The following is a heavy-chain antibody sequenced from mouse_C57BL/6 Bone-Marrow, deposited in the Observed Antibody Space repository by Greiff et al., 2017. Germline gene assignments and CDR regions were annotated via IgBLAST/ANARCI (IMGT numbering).Heavy chain of an antibody. J-gene: IGHJ3*01. CDR1: GFNIKDDY. V-gene: IGHV14-4*01. CDR2: IDPENGDT. D-gene: IGHD1-1*01. Sequence: EVKLLESGAELVRPGASVKLSCTASGFNIKDDYMHWVKQRPEQGLEWIGWIDPENGDTEYASKFQGKATITADTSSNTAYLQLSSLTSEDTAVYYCTTRYYGSSYKAYWGQGTLVTVSA. CDR3: TTRYYGSSYKAY.